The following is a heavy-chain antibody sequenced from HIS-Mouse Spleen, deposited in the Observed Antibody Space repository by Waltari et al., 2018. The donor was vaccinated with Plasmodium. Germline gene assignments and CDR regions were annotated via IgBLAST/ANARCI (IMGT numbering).Heavy chain of an antibody. Sequence: QVQLVESGGGVVQPGRSLRLSCAASGFTFSSSGVQGVRQAPGRGLEWVSVIWYDGSNKDYADSVKGRFTISRDNSKNTLYLQMNSLRAEDTAVYYCAKVAQGTRDAFDIWGQGTMVTVSS. J-gene: IGHJ3*02. CDR2: IWYDGSNK. D-gene: IGHD2-8*01. CDR3: AKVAQGTRDAFDI. V-gene: IGHV3-33*06. CDR1: GFTFSSSG.